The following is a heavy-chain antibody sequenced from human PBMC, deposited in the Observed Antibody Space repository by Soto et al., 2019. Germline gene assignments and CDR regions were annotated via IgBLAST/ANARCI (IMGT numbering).Heavy chain of an antibody. J-gene: IGHJ3*02. D-gene: IGHD3-10*01. CDR2: INAGSGNT. V-gene: IGHV1-3*01. Sequence: ASAKVSCKASGYTLISYAMHWVRQAPGQRLEWMGWINAGSGNTYYSQTFQGRVTITRDTSASTAYMEMSSLRSEDTAVYYCATNARGPGAFDIWGQGTMVTV. CDR3: ATNARGPGAFDI. CDR1: GYTLISYA.